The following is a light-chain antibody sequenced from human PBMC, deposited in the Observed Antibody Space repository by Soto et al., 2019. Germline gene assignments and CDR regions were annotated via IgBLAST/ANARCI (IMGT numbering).Light chain of an antibody. V-gene: IGLV1-47*01. J-gene: IGLJ3*02. CDR3: AAWDDSLRAVM. CDR1: SSKIGSNY. Sequence: QSVLTQPPSASGTPGQRVTISCSGSSSKIGSNYVYWYQQLPGTAPKLLIYYNSQRPSGVTDRFSGSKSDTSASLAISGLRSEDEADYYCAAWDDSLRAVMFGGGTKVTVL. CDR2: YNS.